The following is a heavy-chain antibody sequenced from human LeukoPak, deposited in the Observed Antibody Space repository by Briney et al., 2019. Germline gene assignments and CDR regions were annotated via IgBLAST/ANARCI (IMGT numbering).Heavy chain of an antibody. CDR2: INHSGST. V-gene: IGHV4-39*07. D-gene: IGHD4-17*01. J-gene: IGHJ3*02. CDR3: ARAPHGAIGAFDI. Sequence: SETLSLTCTVSGGSTNSSSYYWSWIRQPPGKGLEWIGEINHSGSTNYNPSLKSRVTISVDTSKNQFSLKLSSVTAADTAVYYCARAPHGAIGAFDIWGQGTMVTVSS. CDR1: GGSTNSSSYY.